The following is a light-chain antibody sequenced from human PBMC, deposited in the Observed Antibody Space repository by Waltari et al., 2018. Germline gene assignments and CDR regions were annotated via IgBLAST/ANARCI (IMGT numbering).Light chain of an antibody. CDR2: GAS. Sequence: EIVLTQSPGTLSLSPGDRASLSCRASQSVTSNNFAWYQQKPGQAPRLLIFGASNRATGIPDRFSGSGYGTDFTLTISRLEPEDFGVYYCQQFHTSPLTFGGGTKVEI. CDR1: QSVTSNN. J-gene: IGKJ4*01. CDR3: QQFHTSPLT. V-gene: IGKV3-20*01.